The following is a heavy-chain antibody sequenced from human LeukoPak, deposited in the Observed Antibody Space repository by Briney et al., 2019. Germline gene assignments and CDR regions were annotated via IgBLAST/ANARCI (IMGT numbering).Heavy chain of an antibody. CDR3: GRTPPRMDV. Sequence: SETLSLTCTVSGGSISSYYWSWIRQPPGKGLEWIGYIYYSGSTNYNPSLKSRVTISVDTSKNQFSLKLSSVTAADTAVYYCGRTPPRMDVWAQGTTATISS. CDR1: GGSISSYY. CDR2: IYYSGST. V-gene: IGHV4-59*01. J-gene: IGHJ6*02.